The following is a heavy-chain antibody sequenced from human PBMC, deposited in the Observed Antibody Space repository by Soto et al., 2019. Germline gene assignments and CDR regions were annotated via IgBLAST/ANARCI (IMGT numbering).Heavy chain of an antibody. J-gene: IGHJ5*02. V-gene: IGHV1-2*04. Sequence: QVQLVQSGAEVKKPGASVKVSCKASGYTFTGYYMHWVRQAPGQGLEWMGWINPNSGGTNYAQKFKGWVTMTRDTSIRTAYMELSRLRSDDTAVYYCARGYCSGGSCYIDGWFDPWGQGTLVTVSS. CDR2: INPNSGGT. CDR3: ARGYCSGGSCYIDGWFDP. D-gene: IGHD2-15*01. CDR1: GYTFTGYY.